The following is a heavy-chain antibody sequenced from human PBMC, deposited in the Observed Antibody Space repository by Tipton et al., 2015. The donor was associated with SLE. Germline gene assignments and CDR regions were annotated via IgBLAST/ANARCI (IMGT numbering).Heavy chain of an antibody. D-gene: IGHD6-13*01. Sequence: LRLSCAVYGGSFSGYYWSWIRQPPGKGLEWIGEINHSGSTNYNPSLKSRVTISVDTSKNQLSLKLSSVTAADTAVYYCAREGELAAAGTGEWFDPWGQGTLVTVSS. V-gene: IGHV4-34*01. CDR1: GGSFSGYY. CDR3: AREGELAAAGTGEWFDP. CDR2: INHSGST. J-gene: IGHJ5*02.